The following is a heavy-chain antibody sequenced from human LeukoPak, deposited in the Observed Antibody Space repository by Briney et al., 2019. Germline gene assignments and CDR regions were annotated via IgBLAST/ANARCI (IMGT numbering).Heavy chain of an antibody. J-gene: IGHJ3*02. CDR2: IIPILGIA. Sequence: SVKVSCKASGYTFTSYGISWVRQAPGQGLEWMGRIIPILGIANYAQKFQGRVTITADKSTSTAYMELSSLRSEDTAVYYCARDLDDFWSGYPSPYDAFDIWGQGTMVTVSS. V-gene: IGHV1-69*04. CDR1: GYTFTSYG. CDR3: ARDLDDFWSGYPSPYDAFDI. D-gene: IGHD3-3*01.